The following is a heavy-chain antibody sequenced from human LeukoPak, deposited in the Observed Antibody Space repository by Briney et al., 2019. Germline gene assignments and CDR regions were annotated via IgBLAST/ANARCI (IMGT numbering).Heavy chain of an antibody. CDR1: GFTFSSYA. V-gene: IGHV3-30-3*01. J-gene: IGHJ4*02. Sequence: HPGRSLRLSCAASGFTFSSYAMHWVRQAPGKGLEWVAVISYDGSNKYYADSVKGRFTISRDNSKNTLYLQMNSLRAEDTAVYYCARSGTPLHYDFDYWGQGTLVTVSS. CDR3: ARSGTPLHYDFDY. D-gene: IGHD3-16*01. CDR2: ISYDGSNK.